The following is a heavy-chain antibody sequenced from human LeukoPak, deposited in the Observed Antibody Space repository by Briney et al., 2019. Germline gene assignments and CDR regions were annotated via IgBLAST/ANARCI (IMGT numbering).Heavy chain of an antibody. V-gene: IGHV3-7*03. D-gene: IGHD6-19*01. J-gene: IGHJ6*02. Sequence: PTGGSLRLSCAASGFSFSSYWMNWVRRAPGKGLEWLANIKEDGSKKYYVDSVKGRFTISRDNAKNSLYLQMDSLRAEDMAVYYCARDPGRQYSSIADVWGQGTTVTVSS. CDR2: IKEDGSKK. CDR1: GFSFSSYW. CDR3: ARDPGRQYSSIADV.